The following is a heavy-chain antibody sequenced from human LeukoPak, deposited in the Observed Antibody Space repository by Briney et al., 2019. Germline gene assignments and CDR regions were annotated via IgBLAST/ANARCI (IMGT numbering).Heavy chain of an antibody. CDR2: IYPDDSDT. Sequence: GESLKISCKGSGYRFTNYWIGWVRQMPGKGLEWMGIIYPDDSDTRYSPSFQGQVTISADKSISTAYLQWSSLKASDTAMYYCARSLTAAAGDYWGQGTLVTVSS. V-gene: IGHV5-51*01. D-gene: IGHD6-25*01. CDR1: GYRFTNYW. CDR3: ARSLTAAAGDY. J-gene: IGHJ4*02.